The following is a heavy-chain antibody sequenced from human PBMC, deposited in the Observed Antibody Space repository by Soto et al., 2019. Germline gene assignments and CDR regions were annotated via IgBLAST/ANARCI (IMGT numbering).Heavy chain of an antibody. V-gene: IGHV1-46*01. CDR3: ARVGVVAKPPDYYYYYGMDV. Sequence: ASVKVSCKASGYTFTSYYMHWVRQAPGQGLEWMGIINPSGGSTSYAQKFQGRVTMTRDTSTSTAYMELSSLRSEDTAVYYCARVGVVAKPPDYYYYYGMDVWGQGTTVTVSS. J-gene: IGHJ6*02. CDR1: GYTFTSYY. D-gene: IGHD2-15*01. CDR2: INPSGGST.